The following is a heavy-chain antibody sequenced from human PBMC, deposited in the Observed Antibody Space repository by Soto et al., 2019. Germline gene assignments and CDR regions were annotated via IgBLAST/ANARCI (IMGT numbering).Heavy chain of an antibody. CDR3: ANSGRIAAAGSEDYGMDV. Sequence: ASVKVSCKASGYTFTSYGICWVRQAPGQGLEWMGWISAYNGNTNYAQKLQGRVTMTTDTSTSTAYMELRSLRSDDTAVYYCANSGRIAAAGSEDYGMDVWGQGTTVTVSS. J-gene: IGHJ6*02. D-gene: IGHD6-13*01. CDR2: ISAYNGNT. CDR1: GYTFTSYG. V-gene: IGHV1-18*01.